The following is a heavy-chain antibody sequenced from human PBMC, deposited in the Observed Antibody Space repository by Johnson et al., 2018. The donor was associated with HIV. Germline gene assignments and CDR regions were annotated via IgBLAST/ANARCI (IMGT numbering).Heavy chain of an antibody. D-gene: IGHD7-27*01. CDR3: ARDFGLFLGKDDAFDI. Sequence: VQLVESGGGVVQPGRSLSLSCAASGFTFSDSYMAWIRQAPGKGLEWISYISGYGRTIYYADSLKGRFTISRDNSKNTLYLQMNSLRAEDTAVYYCARDFGLFLGKDDAFDIWGQGTMVTVSS. CDR2: ISGYGRTI. CDR1: GFTFSDSY. J-gene: IGHJ3*02. V-gene: IGHV3-11*04.